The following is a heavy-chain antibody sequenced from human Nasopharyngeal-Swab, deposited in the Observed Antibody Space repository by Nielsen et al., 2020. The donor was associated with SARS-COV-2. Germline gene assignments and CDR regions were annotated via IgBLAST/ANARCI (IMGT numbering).Heavy chain of an antibody. V-gene: IGHV3-30*02. D-gene: IGHD1-26*01. J-gene: IGHJ4*02. CDR2: IWYDGSNK. CDR1: GFTFSSYG. CDR3: AKGLGGSYREPFDY. Sequence: GESLKISCAASGFTFSSYGMHWVRQAPGKGLEWVAVIWYDGSNKYYADSVKGRFTISRDNSKNTLYLQMNSLRAEDTAVYYCAKGLGGSYREPFDYWGQGTLVTVSS.